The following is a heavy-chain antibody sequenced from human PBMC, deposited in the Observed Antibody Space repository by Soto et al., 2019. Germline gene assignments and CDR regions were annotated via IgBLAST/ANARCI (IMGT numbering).Heavy chain of an antibody. CDR3: ARVTSAARSVWFDP. CDR1: GGSMSTYY. D-gene: IGHD6-6*01. Sequence: SETLSLTCTVSGGSMSTYYWSWIRQPPGKGLEWIGYIFYTGSTNYNPSLKSRVTISIDTSKNQFSLTLSSVTAADTAVYFCARVTSAARSVWFDPWGQG. CDR2: IFYTGST. J-gene: IGHJ5*02. V-gene: IGHV4-59*01.